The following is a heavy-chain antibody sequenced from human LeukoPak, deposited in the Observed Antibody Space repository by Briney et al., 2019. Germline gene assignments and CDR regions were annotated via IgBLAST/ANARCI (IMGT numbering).Heavy chain of an antibody. D-gene: IGHD6-13*01. Sequence: PGGSLRLSCAASGFRFSSYAMNWVRQTPGRGLEWVSRISGSGAMTYYADSVKGRFTISRDNSKNTLFLQVNSLRAEDTAVYYCAKNGIAGPGDNWFDSWGHGTLVTVSS. CDR1: GFRFSSYA. CDR2: ISGSGAMT. V-gene: IGHV3-23*01. J-gene: IGHJ5*01. CDR3: AKNGIAGPGDNWFDS.